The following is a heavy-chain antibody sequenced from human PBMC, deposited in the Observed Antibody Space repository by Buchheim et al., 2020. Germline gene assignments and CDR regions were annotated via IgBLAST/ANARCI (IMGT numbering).Heavy chain of an antibody. CDR2: ISGSGTST. V-gene: IGHV3-23*01. J-gene: IGHJ4*02. Sequence: EVQLLESGGGLVQPGGSLRLSCAASGFSFSSYAMSWVRQAPGKGLEWVTSISGSGTSTYYAESVKGRFTISRDKSKNTLHLQMNSLRAEDRAVYYCAKDLNWGAFDYWGQGTL. D-gene: IGHD7-27*01. CDR1: GFSFSSYA. CDR3: AKDLNWGAFDY.